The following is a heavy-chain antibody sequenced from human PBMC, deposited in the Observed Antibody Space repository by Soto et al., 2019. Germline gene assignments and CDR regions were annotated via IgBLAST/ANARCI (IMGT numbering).Heavy chain of an antibody. CDR3: ARGYSSGWSLD. CDR1: GYTFSSFD. CDR2: MNPNTGDT. D-gene: IGHD6-19*01. Sequence: QVQLVQSGAEVKKPGASVKVSCKASGYTFSSFDITWVRQATGRGLEWMGWMNPNTGDTGSAQKFQGRVTMSRDTSINTAYMELSSLKSGDTAVYYCARGYSSGWSLDWGQGTLVTVSS. J-gene: IGHJ1*01. V-gene: IGHV1-8*01.